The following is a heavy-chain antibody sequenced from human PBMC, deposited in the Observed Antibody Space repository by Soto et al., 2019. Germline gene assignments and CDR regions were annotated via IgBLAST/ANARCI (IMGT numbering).Heavy chain of an antibody. CDR1: GGSIRSGGYS. CDR2: IYYTGTT. CDR3: ARQIFGSEYFYGMDV. D-gene: IGHD3-10*01. J-gene: IGHJ6*02. Sequence: SETLSLTCAVSGGSIRSGGYSWSWIRRPPGKGLEWIGYIYYTGTTYYNPSLDSRGTISIDTSKTQFSLKLNAVTAADTAIYYCARQIFGSEYFYGMDVWGQGAAVTVSS. V-gene: IGHV4-61*08.